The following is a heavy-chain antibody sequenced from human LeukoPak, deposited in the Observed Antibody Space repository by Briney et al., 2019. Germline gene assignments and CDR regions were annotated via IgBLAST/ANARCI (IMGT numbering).Heavy chain of an antibody. CDR3: ARALRYFAWANYAMDV. J-gene: IGHJ6*02. CDR2: ISAYNGNT. V-gene: IGHV1-18*01. CDR1: GYTFTSYG. D-gene: IGHD3-9*01. Sequence: ASVKVSCKASGYTFTSYGISWVGQAPGQGLEWMGWISAYNGNTNYAQKLQGRVTMTTDTSTSTAYMELRSLRSDDTAVYYCARALRYFAWANYAMDVWGQGTTVTVSS.